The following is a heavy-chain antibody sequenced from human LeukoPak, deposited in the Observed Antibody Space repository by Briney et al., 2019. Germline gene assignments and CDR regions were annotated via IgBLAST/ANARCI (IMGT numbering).Heavy chain of an antibody. CDR1: GFNLTDYW. D-gene: IGHD3-22*01. CDR2: VKQDGSGE. CDR3: ARDRNPDYYDSSGYWFDP. Sequence: GGSLRLSCAASGFNLTDYWMSWVRQAPGKGLEWVANVKQDGSGEYYVDSVKGRFTISRDNAKNSLYLQMNSLRAEDTAVYYCARDRNPDYYDSSGYWFDPWGQGTLVTVSS. J-gene: IGHJ5*02. V-gene: IGHV3-7*01.